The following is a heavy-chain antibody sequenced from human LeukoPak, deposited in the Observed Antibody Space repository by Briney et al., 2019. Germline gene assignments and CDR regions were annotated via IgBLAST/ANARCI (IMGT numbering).Heavy chain of an antibody. V-gene: IGHV4-59*01. CDR3: ARSANFFDY. CDR1: GGXIRSYY. J-gene: IGHJ4*02. Sequence: PSETLSLTCAVSGGXIRSYYCFWIRQSPGKGLEWIGYIHYSGSTNYNPSLKSRATVSIDTSKNQFSLKLSSLTAADTAVYYCARSANFFDYWGQGILVTVSS. D-gene: IGHD4/OR15-4a*01. CDR2: IHYSGST.